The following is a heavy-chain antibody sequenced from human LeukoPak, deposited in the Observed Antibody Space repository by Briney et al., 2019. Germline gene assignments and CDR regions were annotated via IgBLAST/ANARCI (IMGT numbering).Heavy chain of an antibody. CDR1: GGSISSYY. D-gene: IGHD2-8*01. J-gene: IGHJ6*03. Sequence: SDTLSLTCTVSGGSISSYYWSWIWQPAGKGLEWIGRIYTSGSTNYNPSLKSRVTMSVDTSKNQFSLKLSSVTAADTAVYYCARNAPYGYYYYYMDVWGKGTTVTVSS. CDR2: IYTSGST. CDR3: ARNAPYGYYYYYMDV. V-gene: IGHV4-4*07.